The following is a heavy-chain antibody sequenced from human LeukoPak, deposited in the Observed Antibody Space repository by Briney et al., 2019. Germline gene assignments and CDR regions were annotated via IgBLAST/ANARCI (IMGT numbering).Heavy chain of an antibody. J-gene: IGHJ6*03. CDR3: ARVGWSGYLNYYMDV. CDR1: GVTLSSVW. CDR2: IKQDGRER. Sequence: GGSLRLSCAASGVTLSSVWMSWVRQSPGKGLEWVANIKQDGRERYYVDSVKGRFTISRDNAKNSLFLQMNSLRAEDMAVYYCARVGWSGYLNYYMDVWGKGTTVTVSS. D-gene: IGHD3-3*01. V-gene: IGHV3-7*01.